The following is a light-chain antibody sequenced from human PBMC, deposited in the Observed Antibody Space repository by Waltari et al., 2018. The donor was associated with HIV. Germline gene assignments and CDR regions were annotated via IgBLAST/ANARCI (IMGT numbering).Light chain of an antibody. V-gene: IGKV1-5*03. Sequence: DIQMTQSPPSLFASLGDRVTITCRASQSVTSYLAWYQQKLGSSPNLLIYSASTLVTGVSSTFSASGSGTHLTLTITNLQPDDVATYFCQQYDSYPWTFGQGTRV. CDR3: QQYDSYPWT. J-gene: IGKJ1*01. CDR1: QSVTSY. CDR2: SAS.